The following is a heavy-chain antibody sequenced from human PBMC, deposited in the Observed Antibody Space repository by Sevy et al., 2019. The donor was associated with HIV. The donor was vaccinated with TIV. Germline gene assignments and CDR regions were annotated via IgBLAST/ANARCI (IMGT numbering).Heavy chain of an antibody. D-gene: IGHD2-2*02. CDR2: IRSKALGGTT. CDR3: TRDARYCSGTTYYSPDY. V-gene: IGHV3-49*03. CDR1: GFTFGDYA. Sequence: GGSLRLSCTASGFTFGDYAMSWFRQAPGKGLEWVGFIRSKALGGTTEYAASVKGRFTISRDDSKSIDYLQVNSLKTEDTAVYYCTRDARYCSGTTYYSPDYWGQGTLVTVSS. J-gene: IGHJ4*02.